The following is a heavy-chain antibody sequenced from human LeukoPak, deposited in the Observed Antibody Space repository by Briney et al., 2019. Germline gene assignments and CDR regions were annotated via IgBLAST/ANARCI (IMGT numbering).Heavy chain of an antibody. Sequence: GGSLRLSCAASGLTLRGYLINWVRQTPGKGLEWVSTISPSGDDTHYADSAKGRFTISRDKLKGTVFLQMSSLRADDTAVYFCVAGRSGNFWGQGTLVTVSS. D-gene: IGHD3-10*01. CDR1: GLTLRGYL. J-gene: IGHJ4*02. CDR3: VAGRSGNF. CDR2: ISPSGDDT. V-gene: IGHV3-23*01.